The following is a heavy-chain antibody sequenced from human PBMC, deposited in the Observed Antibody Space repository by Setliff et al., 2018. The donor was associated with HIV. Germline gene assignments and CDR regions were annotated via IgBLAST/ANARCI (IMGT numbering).Heavy chain of an antibody. CDR2: INHSGST. J-gene: IGHJ4*02. Sequence: PSETLSLTCTVSGGSINTYYWSWIRQPPGKGLEWIGEINHSGSTNYNPSLKSQVTISVDTSKNQFSLKLSSVTAADTAVYYCARARTGCSYGYFDYWGQGTLVTVSS. V-gene: IGHV4-34*01. CDR1: GGSINTYY. CDR3: ARARTGCSYGYFDY. D-gene: IGHD5-18*01.